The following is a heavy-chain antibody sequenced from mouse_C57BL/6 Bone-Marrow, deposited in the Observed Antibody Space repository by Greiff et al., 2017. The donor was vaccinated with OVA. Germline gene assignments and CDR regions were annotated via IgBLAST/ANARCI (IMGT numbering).Heavy chain of an antibody. J-gene: IGHJ1*03. D-gene: IGHD1-1*01. CDR2: IYPGDGDT. CDR1: GYAFSSSW. CDR3: ARFPITAVVDGAWYFDV. Sequence: QVQLQQSGPELVKPGASVKISCKASGYAFSSSWMNWVKQRPGKGLEWIGRIYPGDGDTNYNGKFKGKATLTADKSSSTAYMQLSSLTSEDSAVYFGARFPITAVVDGAWYFDVWGTGTTVTVSS. V-gene: IGHV1-82*01.